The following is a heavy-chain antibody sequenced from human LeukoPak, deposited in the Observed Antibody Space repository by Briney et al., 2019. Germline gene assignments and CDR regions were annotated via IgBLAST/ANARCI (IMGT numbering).Heavy chain of an antibody. D-gene: IGHD3-22*01. CDR3: ASDSSGYFGP. CDR1: GFTFSDYY. V-gene: IGHV3-11*01. Sequence: GGSVRLSCAASGFTFSDYYMNWLRQAPGRGLEWVSYISNSGSAKYYADFVKGRFTISRDNAKNSVYLEMNSLRAEDTAVYYCASDSSGYFGPWGQGTLVTVSS. J-gene: IGHJ5*02. CDR2: ISNSGSAK.